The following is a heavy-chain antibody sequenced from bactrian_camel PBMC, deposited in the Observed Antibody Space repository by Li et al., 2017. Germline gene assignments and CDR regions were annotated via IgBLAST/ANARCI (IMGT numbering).Heavy chain of an antibody. Sequence: DVQLVESGGGSVQAGGSLRLSCAASGFTFSSYTMTWVRQAPGKGLERVSGINSRTDDSTVYAESVKGRFTISRDNANNTVYLQMSTLKPEDTAMYRCAAVYGRRPDSGFLRLNTYNRWGQGTQVTV. V-gene: IGHV3S40*01. D-gene: IGHD3*01. CDR3: AAVYGRRPDSGFLRLNTYNR. CDR2: INSRTDDST. J-gene: IGHJ4*01. CDR1: GFTFSSYT.